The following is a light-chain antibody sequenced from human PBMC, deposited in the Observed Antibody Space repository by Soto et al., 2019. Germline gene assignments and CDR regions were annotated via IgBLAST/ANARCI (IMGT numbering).Light chain of an antibody. Sequence: EIVLTQSPGTLSLSPGERATLSCRASQSVSSSSFAWYQQIPGQAPRLLIYGASSRATGIPDRFSGGGSGTDFTLTISGLEPEDFAVYYCQQRSSWPLTFGGGTKVEIK. CDR2: GAS. J-gene: IGKJ4*01. V-gene: IGKV3D-20*02. CDR3: QQRSSWPLT. CDR1: QSVSSSS.